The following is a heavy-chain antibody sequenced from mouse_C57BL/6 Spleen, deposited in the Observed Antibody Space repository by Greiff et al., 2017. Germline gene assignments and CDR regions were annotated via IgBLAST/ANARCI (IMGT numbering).Heavy chain of an antibody. Sequence: QVQLQQPGAELVKPGASVKLSCKASGYTFTSYWMQWVKQRPGQGLEWIGEIDPSDSYTNYNQKFKGKATLTVDTSSSTAYMQLSSLTSEDSAVYYCARRLNYYGSSYGYFDVWGTGTTVTVSS. CDR1: GYTFTSYW. CDR2: IDPSDSYT. D-gene: IGHD1-1*01. CDR3: ARRLNYYGSSYGYFDV. J-gene: IGHJ1*03. V-gene: IGHV1-50*01.